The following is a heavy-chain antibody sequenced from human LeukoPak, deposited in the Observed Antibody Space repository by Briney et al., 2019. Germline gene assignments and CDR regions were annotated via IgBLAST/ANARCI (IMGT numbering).Heavy chain of an antibody. J-gene: IGHJ4*02. D-gene: IGHD2-2*01. Sequence: SETLSLTCAVYGGSFSGYYWSWIRQPPGKGLEWIGEINHSGSTNYNPSLKSRVTISVDTSKNRFSLKLSSVTAADTAVYYCARLRCSSTSCYSPYYFDYWGQGTLVTVSS. CDR3: ARLRCSSTSCYSPYYFDY. CDR1: GGSFSGYY. CDR2: INHSGST. V-gene: IGHV4-34*01.